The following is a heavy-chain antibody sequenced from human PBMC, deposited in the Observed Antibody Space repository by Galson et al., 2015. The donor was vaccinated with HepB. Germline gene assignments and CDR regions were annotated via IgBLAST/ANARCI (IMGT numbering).Heavy chain of an antibody. Sequence: SVKVSCKASGGTFSSYAISWVRQAPGQGLEWMGGIIPIFGTANYAQKFQGRVTITADESTSTAYMELSSLRSEDTAVYYCARGGPYYYGSGSYFFYYYYMDVWGKGTTVTVSS. J-gene: IGHJ6*03. CDR3: ARGGPYYYGSGSYFFYYYYMDV. D-gene: IGHD3-10*01. CDR1: GGTFSSYA. V-gene: IGHV1-69*13. CDR2: IIPIFGTA.